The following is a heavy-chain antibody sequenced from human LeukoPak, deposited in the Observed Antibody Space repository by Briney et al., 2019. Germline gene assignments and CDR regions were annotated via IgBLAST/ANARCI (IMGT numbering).Heavy chain of an antibody. CDR3: AKVDYYYGMDV. CDR1: GFTFSYYG. Sequence: GGSLRLSCTASGFTFSYYGMHWVRQAPGKGLEWVAVISNDGSKKYYADSVKDRFTISRDNPEDTLYLQMNNLRTEDTALYYCAKVDYYYGMDVWGQGTTVTVSS. V-gene: IGHV3-30*18. J-gene: IGHJ6*02. CDR2: ISNDGSKK.